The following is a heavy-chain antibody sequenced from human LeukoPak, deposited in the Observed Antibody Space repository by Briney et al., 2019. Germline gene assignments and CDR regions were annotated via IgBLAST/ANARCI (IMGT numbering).Heavy chain of an antibody. D-gene: IGHD1-26*01. CDR2: INGDGSST. CDR1: GFTFRSYW. Sequence: GGSLRLSCEASGFTFRSYWMHWVRQAPGKGLVWVSRINGDGSSTSYVDSVKGRFTISRDNSKNTLYLQMNSLRAEDTAVYYCATLGAYIDYWGQGTLVTVSS. V-gene: IGHV3-74*01. J-gene: IGHJ4*02. CDR3: ATLGAYIDY.